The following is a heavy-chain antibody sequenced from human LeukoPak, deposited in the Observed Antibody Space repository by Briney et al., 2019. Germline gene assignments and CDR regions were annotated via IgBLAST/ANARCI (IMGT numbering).Heavy chain of an antibody. D-gene: IGHD3-9*01. CDR2: IYYSGST. Sequence: PSQTLSLTCTVSGGSISSGGYYWSWIRQHPGKGLEWIGYIYYSGSTYYNPSLKSRVTISVDTSKKQFSLKLSSVTAAATAVYYCARGPDYDTSFDPWGQGTLVTVSS. CDR3: ARGPDYDTSFDP. V-gene: IGHV4-31*03. CDR1: GGSISSGGYY. J-gene: IGHJ5*02.